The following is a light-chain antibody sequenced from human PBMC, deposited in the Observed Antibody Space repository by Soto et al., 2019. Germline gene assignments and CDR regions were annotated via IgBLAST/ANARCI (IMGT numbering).Light chain of an antibody. CDR3: QQYAGSPQT. J-gene: IGKJ5*01. CDR2: GAS. Sequence: QPPATLPLSHGDTAALSCKASQSVHNFLAWYQQKPGQAPRFLIYGASSRATGVPDRFSGSRSGTDFTLTISRLEPEDFAVYYCQQYAGSPQTFGQGTRLTIK. V-gene: IGKV3-20*01. CDR1: QSVHNF.